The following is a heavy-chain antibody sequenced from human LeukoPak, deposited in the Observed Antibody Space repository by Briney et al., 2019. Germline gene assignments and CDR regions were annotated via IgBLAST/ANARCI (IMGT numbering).Heavy chain of an antibody. CDR2: VKQDGSEK. CDR1: GFTFSSYW. D-gene: IGHD5/OR15-5a*01. CDR3: ARYVQRSTEGY. V-gene: IGHV3-7*01. J-gene: IGHJ4*02. Sequence: PGGSLRLSCAASGFTFSSYWMSWVRQAPGKGLEWVANVKQDGSEKYYADSVKGRFTISRDNAKNSLYLQMNSLRAEDTAVYYCARYVQRSTEGYWGQGTLVTVSS.